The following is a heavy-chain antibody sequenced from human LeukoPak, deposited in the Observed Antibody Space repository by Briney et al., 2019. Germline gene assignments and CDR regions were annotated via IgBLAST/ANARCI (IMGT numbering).Heavy chain of an antibody. D-gene: IGHD2-15*01. CDR3: ARNRVVVAALRSNYYYYMDV. V-gene: IGHV1-8*03. J-gene: IGHJ6*03. Sequence: ASVKVSCKASGYTFTSYDINWVRQATGQGLEWMGWMNPNSGNTGYAQKFQGRVTITRNTSISTAYMELSSLRSEDTAVYYCARNRVVVAALRSNYYYYMDVWGKGTTVTVSS. CDR1: GYTFTSYD. CDR2: MNPNSGNT.